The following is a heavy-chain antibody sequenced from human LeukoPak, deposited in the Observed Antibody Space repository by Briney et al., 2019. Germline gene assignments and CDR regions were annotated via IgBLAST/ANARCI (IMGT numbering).Heavy chain of an antibody. Sequence: ASVKVSCKASGIPFNNYAISWVRQAPGQGLEWMGGIIPIFGTVNYGQKFQGRVTITADESTRTANMELSGLGSEDTAVYYCARDRDPVRGIIWYYGMDVWGQGTTVTVSS. CDR2: IIPIFGTV. J-gene: IGHJ6*02. CDR3: ARDRDPVRGIIWYYGMDV. D-gene: IGHD3-10*01. CDR1: GIPFNNYA. V-gene: IGHV1-69*13.